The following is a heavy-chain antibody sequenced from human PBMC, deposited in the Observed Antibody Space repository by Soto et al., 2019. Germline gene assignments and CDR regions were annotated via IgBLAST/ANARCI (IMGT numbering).Heavy chain of an antibody. J-gene: IGHJ4*02. CDR2: ISPNGDST. D-gene: IGHD6-13*01. CDR1: GFTFGSYP. V-gene: IGHV3-64*01. CDR3: AREGMSRPRWVFDY. Sequence: EVQLVASGGVLVQPGGYLRLSCAASGFTFGSYPMPWVRPATGKGLEYVSAISPNGDSTFYANSVKGRFTISRDNSKNTLYLQMDSRRAEDMGVYYCAREGMSRPRWVFDYWGQGTLVTASS.